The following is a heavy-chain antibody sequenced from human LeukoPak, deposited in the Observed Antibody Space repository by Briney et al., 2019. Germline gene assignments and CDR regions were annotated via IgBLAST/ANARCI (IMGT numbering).Heavy chain of an antibody. CDR1: GFTFSNYG. CDR2: ISGSGGIT. J-gene: IGHJ5*02. CDR3: AKDGGYCSGGSYYSRWFDP. D-gene: IGHD2-15*01. Sequence: PGGTLRLSCAASGFTFSNYGMSWVRQAPGKGLEWVSAISGSGGITYYADSVKGRFTISSDNPKQQLYLQLNSRRAEHTSVCNCAKDGGYCSGGSYYSRWFDPCGEGTLVTLSS. V-gene: IGHV3-23*01.